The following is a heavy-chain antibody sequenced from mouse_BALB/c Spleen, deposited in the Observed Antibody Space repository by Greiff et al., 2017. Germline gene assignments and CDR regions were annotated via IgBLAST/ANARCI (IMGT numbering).Heavy chain of an antibody. Sequence: VQGVESGPGLVAPSQSLSITCTVSGFSLTSYGVHWVRQPPGKGLEWLGVIWAGGSTNYNSALMSRLSISKDNSKSQVFLKMNSLQTDDTAMYYCARALLWGAMDYWGQGTSVTVSS. J-gene: IGHJ4*01. D-gene: IGHD2-1*01. V-gene: IGHV2-9*02. CDR3: ARALLWGAMDY. CDR2: IWAGGST. CDR1: GFSLTSYG.